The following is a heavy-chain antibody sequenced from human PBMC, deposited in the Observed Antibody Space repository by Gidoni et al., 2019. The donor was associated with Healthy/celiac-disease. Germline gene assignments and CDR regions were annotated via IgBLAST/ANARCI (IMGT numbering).Heavy chain of an antibody. CDR2: ISYDGSTK. Sequence: QVQLVESGSGVVQPGRSLRPSCADSGFTFSSYGLHGVRQAPGKGLEWVAVISYDGSTKYYADSVKGRFTISRDNSKNTLYLQMNSLRAEDTAVYYCAKDHAAESSGWTFDYWGQGTLVTVSS. CDR1: GFTFSSYG. J-gene: IGHJ4*02. V-gene: IGHV3-30*18. CDR3: AKDHAAESSGWTFDY. D-gene: IGHD6-19*01.